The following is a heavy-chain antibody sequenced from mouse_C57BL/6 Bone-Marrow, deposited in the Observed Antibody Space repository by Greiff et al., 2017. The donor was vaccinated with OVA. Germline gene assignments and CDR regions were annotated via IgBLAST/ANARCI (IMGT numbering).Heavy chain of an antibody. Sequence: VKLLESGPGLVQPSQSLSITCTVSGFSLTSYGVHWVRQSPGKGLEWLGVIWRGGSTDYNAAFMSRLSITKDNSKSQVFFKMNSLQADDTAIYYCAKGDGSSLYWYFDVWGTGTTVTVSS. CDR3: AKGDGSSLYWYFDV. D-gene: IGHD1-1*01. V-gene: IGHV2-5*01. CDR2: IWRGGST. CDR1: GFSLTSYG. J-gene: IGHJ1*03.